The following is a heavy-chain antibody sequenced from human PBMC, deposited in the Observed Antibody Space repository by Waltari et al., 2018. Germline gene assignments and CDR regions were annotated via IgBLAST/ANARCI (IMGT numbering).Heavy chain of an antibody. Sequence: EVQLVESGGGLVKPGGSLRLSCAASGFIFSSYAMNWVRQAPGKGLEWVSTISNRGDYIYYADSVKGRFTISRDNAKNSLSLQVNSLRPEDTAVYFCASGDTQFDYGGQGTLVTVSS. D-gene: IGHD3-10*01. CDR2: ISNRGDYI. V-gene: IGHV3-21*01. CDR3: ASGDTQFDY. J-gene: IGHJ4*02. CDR1: GFIFSSYA.